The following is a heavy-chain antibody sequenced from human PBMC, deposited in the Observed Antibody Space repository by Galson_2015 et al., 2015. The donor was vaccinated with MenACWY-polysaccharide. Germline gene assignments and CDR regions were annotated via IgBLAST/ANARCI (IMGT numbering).Heavy chain of an antibody. CDR3: ARAYCDRTTCYGMDV. CDR2: ISYDGSNK. J-gene: IGHJ6*02. Sequence: SLRLSCAASGFTFSSYATHWVRQAPGKGLEWVAVISYDGSNKYYADSLKGRFTISRDNSKNMLYLQMNSLRAEDTAVYYCARAYCDRTTCYGMDVWGQGTTVTVS. CDR1: GFTFSSYA. V-gene: IGHV3-30-3*01. D-gene: IGHD2-2*01.